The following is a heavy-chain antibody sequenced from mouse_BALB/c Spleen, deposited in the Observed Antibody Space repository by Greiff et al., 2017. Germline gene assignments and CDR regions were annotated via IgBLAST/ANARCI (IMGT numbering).Heavy chain of an antibody. Sequence: EVMLVESGGGLVQPGGSLKLSCAASGFTFSSYTMSWVRQTPEKRLEWVAYISNGGGSTYYPDTVKGRFTISRDNAKNTLYLQMSSLKSEDTAMYYCARRNLYDGYYYFDYWGQGTTLTVSS. CDR1: GFTFSSYT. CDR3: ARRNLYDGYYYFDY. J-gene: IGHJ2*01. D-gene: IGHD2-3*01. CDR2: ISNGGGST. V-gene: IGHV5-12-2*01.